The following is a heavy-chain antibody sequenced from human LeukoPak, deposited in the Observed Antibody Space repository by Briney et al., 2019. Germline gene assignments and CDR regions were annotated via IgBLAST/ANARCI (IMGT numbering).Heavy chain of an antibody. CDR3: ARGPYSSGWYTAEYFQH. D-gene: IGHD6-19*01. J-gene: IGHJ1*01. CDR1: GGSISSSSYY. CDR2: IYYSGST. V-gene: IGHV4-39*01. Sequence: SETLSLTCTVSGGSISSSSYYWGWIRQPPGKGLEWIGSIYYSGSTYYNPSLKSRVTISVDTSKNQFSLKLSSVTAADTAVYYCARGPYSSGWYTAEYFQHWXQGTLVTVSS.